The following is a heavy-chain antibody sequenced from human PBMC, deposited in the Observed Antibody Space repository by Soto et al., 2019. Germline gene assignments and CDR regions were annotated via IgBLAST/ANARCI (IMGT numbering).Heavy chain of an antibody. Sequence: EVQLVESGGGLVQLGGSLRLSCEASGFTFRTYWMHWVRQAPGKGLVWVSRIKSDGSGTYYADSVEGRFTISRDNAQNTLSLQMTSLRAEDTAAYYCVRGDGDYHDGNGYLGRHWGQGTLVTVSS. D-gene: IGHD3-22*01. V-gene: IGHV3-74*01. CDR3: VRGDGDYHDGNGYLGRH. CDR2: IKSDGSGT. J-gene: IGHJ4*02. CDR1: GFTFRTYW.